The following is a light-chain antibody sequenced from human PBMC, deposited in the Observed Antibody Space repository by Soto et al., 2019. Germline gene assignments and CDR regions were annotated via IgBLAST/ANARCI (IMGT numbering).Light chain of an antibody. CDR3: QSYDISLSASSPSWV. Sequence: QSVLTQPPSVSAAPGQTVTISCSGRGSNIGSNSVSWYQQVPGTAPKLLLYDNDKRPSGIPDRFFGSKSGTSASLAITGLQAEDEADYYCQSYDISLSASSPSWVFGGGTKVTVL. J-gene: IGLJ3*02. CDR1: GSNIGSNS. CDR2: DND. V-gene: IGLV1-51*01.